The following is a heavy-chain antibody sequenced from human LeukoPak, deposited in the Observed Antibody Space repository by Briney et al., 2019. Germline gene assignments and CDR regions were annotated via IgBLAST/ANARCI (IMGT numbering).Heavy chain of an antibody. J-gene: IGHJ4*02. CDR3: AREKEGLLTFDY. CDR2: IIPIFGTA. D-gene: IGHD3-10*01. CDR1: GDTFSSYA. V-gene: IGHV1-69*06. Sequence: SVKVSCKASGDTFSSYAISWVRQAPGQGLEWMGGIIPIFGTANYAQKFQGRVTITADKSTSTAYMELSSLRSEDTAVYYCAREKEGLLTFDYWGQGTLVTVSS.